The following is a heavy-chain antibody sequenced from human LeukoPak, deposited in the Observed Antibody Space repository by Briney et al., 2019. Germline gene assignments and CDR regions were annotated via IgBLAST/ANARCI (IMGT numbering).Heavy chain of an antibody. D-gene: IGHD2-2*01. CDR2: INHSGST. Sequence: SETLSLTCAVYGGSFSGYYWSWIRQPPGKGLEWIGEINHSGSTNYNPSLKSRVTISVDTSKNQFSLKLSSVTAADTAVYYCARGGGSRLYCSSTSCYWFDPWGQGTLVTVSS. V-gene: IGHV4-34*01. CDR3: ARGGGSRLYCSSTSCYWFDP. J-gene: IGHJ5*02. CDR1: GGSFSGYY.